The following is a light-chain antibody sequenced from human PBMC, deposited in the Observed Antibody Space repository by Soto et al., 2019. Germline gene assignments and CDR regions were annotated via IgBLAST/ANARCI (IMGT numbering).Light chain of an antibody. Sequence: DIQMTQSPSTLSASLGDRVTITCRASQSVSSWLAWYQQKPGKAPKLLIYKASSLESGVPSRFSGSGSGTEFTLTISSLQHDYFATYYCQQYNSYSYTFGQGTKLEIK. V-gene: IGKV1-5*03. J-gene: IGKJ2*01. CDR1: QSVSSW. CDR2: KAS. CDR3: QQYNSYSYT.